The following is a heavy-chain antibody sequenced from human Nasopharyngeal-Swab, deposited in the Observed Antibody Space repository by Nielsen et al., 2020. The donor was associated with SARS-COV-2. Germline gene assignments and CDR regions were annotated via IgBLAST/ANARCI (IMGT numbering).Heavy chain of an antibody. D-gene: IGHD1-14*01. CDR3: ARDREKDRLRYYGMDV. V-gene: IGHV4-4*02. J-gene: IGHJ6*02. Sequence: VRQAPGKGLEWIGEIYHSGSTNYNPSLESRVTISIDKSKNQLSLRVTSVTAADTAVYYCARDREKDRLRYYGMDVWGQGTTVTVSS. CDR2: IYHSGST.